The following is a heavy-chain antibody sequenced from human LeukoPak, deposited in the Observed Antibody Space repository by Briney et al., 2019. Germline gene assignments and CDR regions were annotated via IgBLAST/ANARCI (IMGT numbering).Heavy chain of an antibody. V-gene: IGHV3-30*02. CDR2: IRYDGSIK. CDR1: GFTFSSYG. J-gene: IGHJ4*02. Sequence: GGSLRLSCAASGFTFSSYGMHWVRQAPGKGLEWVTFIRYDGSIKYHTDSVKGRFTIFRDNSKNTLYLQMNSLRAEDTAVYYCAKGTTYYYGSGSYQYYFDYWGQGTLVTVSS. CDR3: AKGTTYYYGSGSYQYYFDY. D-gene: IGHD3-10*01.